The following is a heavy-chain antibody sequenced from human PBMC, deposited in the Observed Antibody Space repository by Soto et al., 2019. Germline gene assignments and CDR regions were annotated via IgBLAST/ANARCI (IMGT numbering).Heavy chain of an antibody. CDR2: FDPEDGET. D-gene: IGHD2-21*02. CDR1: GYTLTELS. J-gene: IGHJ6*02. CDR3: ATDRWGCGGDCSYYYYGMDV. V-gene: IGHV1-24*01. Sequence: ASVKVSCKVSGYTLTELSMHWARQAPGKGLEWMGGFDPEDGETIYAQKFQGRVTMTEDTSTDTAYMELSSLRSEDTAVYYCATDRWGCGGDCSYYYYGMDVWGQGTTVTVSS.